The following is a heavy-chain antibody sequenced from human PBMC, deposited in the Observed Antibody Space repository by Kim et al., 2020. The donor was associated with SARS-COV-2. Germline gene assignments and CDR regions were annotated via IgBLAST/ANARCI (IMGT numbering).Heavy chain of an antibody. Sequence: SQKFQGRVTITRDTAASTAYMELSSLRSEDTAVYYCAREGPRGSYSPFDYWGQGTLVTVSS. J-gene: IGHJ4*02. CDR3: AREGPRGSYSPFDY. V-gene: IGHV1-3*01. D-gene: IGHD1-26*01.